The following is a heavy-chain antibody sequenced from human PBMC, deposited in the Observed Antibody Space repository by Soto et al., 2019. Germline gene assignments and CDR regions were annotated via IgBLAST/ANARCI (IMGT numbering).Heavy chain of an antibody. V-gene: IGHV3-21*01. D-gene: IGHD3-10*01. Sequence: PGGSLRLSCAASGFTFSSYSMNWVRQAPGKGLEWVSSISSSSYIYYADSVKGRFTISRDNAKNSLYLQMNSLRAEDTAVYYCARSYGSGSYRYYYYGMDVWGQGTTVTVSS. CDR1: GFTFSSYS. J-gene: IGHJ6*02. CDR3: ARSYGSGSYRYYYYGMDV. CDR2: ISSSSYI.